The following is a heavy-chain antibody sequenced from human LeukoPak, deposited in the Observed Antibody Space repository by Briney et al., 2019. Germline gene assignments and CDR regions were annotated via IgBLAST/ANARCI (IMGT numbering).Heavy chain of an antibody. V-gene: IGHV4-34*01. D-gene: IGHD1-26*01. CDR2: INHSGST. CDR1: GGSFSGYY. Sequence: SETLSLTCAVYGGSFSGYYWSWIRQPPGKGLEWIGEINHSGSTNYNPSLKSRVTISVDESKNQFSLRLSSVTAADTAVYYCARVLGGSYADWYFDLWGRGTLVTVSS. CDR3: ARVLGGSYADWYFDL. J-gene: IGHJ2*01.